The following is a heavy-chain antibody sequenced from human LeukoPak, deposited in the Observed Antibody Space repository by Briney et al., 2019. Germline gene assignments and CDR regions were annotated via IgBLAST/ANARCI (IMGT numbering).Heavy chain of an antibody. V-gene: IGHV3-21*06. CDR3: ARAPPGIATLAGYMDV. CDR1: GFTFSSYS. Sequence: GGSLRLSCAASGFTFSSYSMNWVRQAPGKGLEWVSFISSSSSYIYYTDSVKGRFTISRDNARNSLLLQMNSLRADDTAVYYCARAPPGIATLAGYMDVWGKGTTVTVSS. D-gene: IGHD6-6*01. CDR2: ISSSSSYI. J-gene: IGHJ6*03.